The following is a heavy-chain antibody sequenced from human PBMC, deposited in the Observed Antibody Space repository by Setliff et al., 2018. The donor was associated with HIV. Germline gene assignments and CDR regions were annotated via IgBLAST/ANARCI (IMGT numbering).Heavy chain of an antibody. D-gene: IGHD3-22*01. J-gene: IGHJ3*02. CDR1: GYTFTSYG. V-gene: IGHV1-69*10. CDR2: IIPILGIA. Sequence: AASVKVSCKASGYTFTSYGISWVRQAPGHGLEWMGGIIPILGIADYAQKFQGRVTITADNSTSTAYMELSSLRSEDTALYYCASTYYYDSSGYLADAFDIWGQGTMVTVSS. CDR3: ASTYYYDSSGYLADAFDI.